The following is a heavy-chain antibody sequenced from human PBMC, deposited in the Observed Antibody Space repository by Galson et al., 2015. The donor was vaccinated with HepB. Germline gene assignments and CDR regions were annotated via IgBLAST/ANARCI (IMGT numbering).Heavy chain of an antibody. CDR1: GGTFSSYT. J-gene: IGHJ3*02. V-gene: IGHV1-69*02. D-gene: IGHD4-17*01. CDR2: IIPILGIA. CDR3: ARGIEGYGDYESAFDI. Sequence: SVKVSCKASGGTFSSYTISWVRQAPGQGLEWMGRIIPILGIANYAQKFQGRVTITADKSTSTAYMELSSLRSEDTAVYYCARGIEGYGDYESAFDIWGQGTMVTVSS.